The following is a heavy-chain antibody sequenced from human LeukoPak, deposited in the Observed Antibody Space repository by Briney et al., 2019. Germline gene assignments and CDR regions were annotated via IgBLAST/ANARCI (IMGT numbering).Heavy chain of an antibody. V-gene: IGHV3-23*01. J-gene: IGHJ6*02. CDR3: AKGVTIFGVVITSYYYYGMDV. D-gene: IGHD3-3*01. CDR2: ISGSGGST. CDR1: GFTFSSYA. Sequence: PGGSLRLSCAASGFTFSSYAMSWVRQAPGKGLEWVSAISGSGGSTYYADSVKGRFTISRDNSKNTLYLQMNSLRADDTAVYYCAKGVTIFGVVITSYYYYGMDVWGQGTTVTVSS.